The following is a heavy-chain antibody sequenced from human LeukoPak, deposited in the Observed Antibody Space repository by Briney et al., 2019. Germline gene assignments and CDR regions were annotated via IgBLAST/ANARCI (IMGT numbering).Heavy chain of an antibody. CDR3: AKAGDSSGYYFDY. Sequence: PGRSLRLSCAASGFTFSSYGMHWVRQAPGKGLEWVAVISYDGSNKYYADSVKGRFTISRDNSKNTLYLQMNSLRAEDTAVYYCAKAGDSSGYYFDYWGQGTLVTVSS. CDR2: ISYDGSNK. CDR1: GFTFSSYG. D-gene: IGHD3-22*01. J-gene: IGHJ4*02. V-gene: IGHV3-30*18.